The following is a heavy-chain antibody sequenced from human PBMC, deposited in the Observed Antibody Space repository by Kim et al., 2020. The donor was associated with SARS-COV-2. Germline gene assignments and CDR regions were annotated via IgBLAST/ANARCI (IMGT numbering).Heavy chain of an antibody. D-gene: IGHD3-22*01. J-gene: IGHJ4*02. CDR3: AKAAGVALRVVFGN. CDR1: GFTFSSYA. Sequence: GGSLRLSCAASGFTFSSYAMSWVRQAPGKGLEWVSGISGSGSTTYYADSVKGRFTISRDNSKNTLYLQVNSLRAEDTAVYYCAKAAGVALRVVFGNWGQGTLVTVSS. V-gene: IGHV3-23*01. CDR2: ISGSGSTT.